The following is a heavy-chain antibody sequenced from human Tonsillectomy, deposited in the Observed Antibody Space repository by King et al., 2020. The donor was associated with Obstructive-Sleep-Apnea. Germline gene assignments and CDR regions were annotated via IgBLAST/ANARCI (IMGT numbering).Heavy chain of an antibody. CDR1: GFTFSSYG. D-gene: IGHD3-16*02. J-gene: IGHJ4*02. CDR2: IRYDGSNK. Sequence: VQLVESGGGVVQPGRSLRLSCAASGFTFSSYGMHWVRQAPGKGLEWVAFIRYDGSNKYYADSVKGRFTISRDNSKNTLYLQMNSLRAEDTAVYYCAKDLRDYVWGSDRYGGRPDGDYWGPGTLVTVSS. V-gene: IGHV3-30*02. CDR3: AKDLRDYVWGSDRYGGRPDGDY.